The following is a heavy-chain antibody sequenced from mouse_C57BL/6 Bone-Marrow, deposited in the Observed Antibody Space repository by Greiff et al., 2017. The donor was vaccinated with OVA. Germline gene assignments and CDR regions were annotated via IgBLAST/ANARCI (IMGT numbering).Heavy chain of an antibody. Sequence: VQLQQSGAELVRPGASVKLSCTASGFNIKDDYMHWVKQRPEQGLEWIGWIDPENGDTEYASKFQGKATITADTSSNTAYLQLSSLTSEDTAVYYCTTGYSCSSYYWFAYWGQGTLVTVSA. V-gene: IGHV14-4*01. CDR1: GFNIKDDY. CDR2: IDPENGDT. J-gene: IGHJ3*01. CDR3: TTGYSCSSYYWFAY. D-gene: IGHD1-1*01.